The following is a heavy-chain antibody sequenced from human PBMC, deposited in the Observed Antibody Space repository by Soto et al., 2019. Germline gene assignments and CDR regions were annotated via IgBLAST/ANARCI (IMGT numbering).Heavy chain of an antibody. D-gene: IGHD1-26*01. V-gene: IGHV4-59*01. J-gene: IGHJ6*02. CDR1: GGSISSYY. Sequence: QVQLQESRPGLVKPSETLSLTCTVSGGSISSYYWSWIRQPPGKGLEWIGYIYYSGSTNYNPSLTRRVTISVGWFKNQFSLKLSSVTAADAAVYYCARGHSGSYRTGEGYYYGMDVWGQGTTVTVSS. CDR3: ARGHSGSYRTGEGYYYGMDV. CDR2: IYYSGST.